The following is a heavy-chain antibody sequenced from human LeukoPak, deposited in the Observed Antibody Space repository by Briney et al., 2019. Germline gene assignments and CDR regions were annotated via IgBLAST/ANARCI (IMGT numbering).Heavy chain of an antibody. CDR2: IYTSGST. D-gene: IGHD6-6*01. J-gene: IGHJ3*02. V-gene: IGHV4-61*05. CDR1: GGSISSSSYY. CDR3: ARLYTSFRAFDI. Sequence: SETLSLTCTVSGGSISSSSYYWGWIRQPPGKGLEWIGRIYTSGSTNYNPSLKSRVTMSVDTSKNQFSLKLSSVTAADTAVYYCARLYTSFRAFDIWGQGTMVTVSS.